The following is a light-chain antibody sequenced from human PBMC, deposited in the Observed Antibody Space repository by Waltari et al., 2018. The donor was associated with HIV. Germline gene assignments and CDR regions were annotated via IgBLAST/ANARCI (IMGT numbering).Light chain of an antibody. CDR2: DVS. V-gene: IGLV2-14*03. J-gene: IGLJ1*01. Sequence: QSALTQPASVSGSPGQSITISCTGTSSDVGGHNSVAWYQQHPGKAPKLIIYDVSNRPSGVPYRFSGSKSGNTASLTISGLQAEDEADYYCKSKTSSSTPCVFGTGTKVTVL. CDR3: KSKTSSSTPCV. CDR1: SSDVGGHNS.